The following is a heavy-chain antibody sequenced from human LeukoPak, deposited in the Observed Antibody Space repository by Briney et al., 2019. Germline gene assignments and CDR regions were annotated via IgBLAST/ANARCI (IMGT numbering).Heavy chain of an antibody. CDR1: GFTFSSYW. J-gene: IGHJ4*02. V-gene: IGHV3-7*01. Sequence: PGGSLRLSCAASGFTFSSYWMSWVRQAPGKGLEWVANIKQDGSEKYYVDSVKGRFTISRDNAKNSLYLQMNGLRAEDTAVYYCAREGEMATISETLRAFDYWGQGTLVTVSS. CDR2: IKQDGSEK. D-gene: IGHD5-24*01. CDR3: AREGEMATISETLRAFDY.